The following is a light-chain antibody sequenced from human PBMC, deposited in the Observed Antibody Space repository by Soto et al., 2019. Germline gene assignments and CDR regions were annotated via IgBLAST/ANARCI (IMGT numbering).Light chain of an antibody. V-gene: IGLV2-8*01. CDR2: EVN. Sequence: QSALTQPPSASGSLGQSVTISCTGTISDVGDYTYVSWYQQHPGKAPKFIIYEVNKRPSGVPDRFSGSKSGNTASLTVSGLQAEDEADYYCSSYAGNNKMVFGGGTQLTVL. CDR1: ISDVGDYTY. CDR3: SSYAGNNKMV. J-gene: IGLJ3*02.